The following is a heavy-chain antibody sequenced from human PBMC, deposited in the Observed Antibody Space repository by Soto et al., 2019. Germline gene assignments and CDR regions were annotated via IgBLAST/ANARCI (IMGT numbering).Heavy chain of an antibody. CDR3: HPEVRGWFRSFDL. J-gene: IGHJ4*02. Sequence: GGSLRLSCAASGFTFTTYVMSWVRQAPGKGLEWVSAISSGGGSTYYADSVKGRFTISRDNSKNTLYLQMNSLRAEDTAIYYCHPEVRGWFRSFDLWGQGNLVTVSS. D-gene: IGHD6-19*01. CDR1: GFTFTTYV. CDR2: ISSGGGST. V-gene: IGHV3-23*01.